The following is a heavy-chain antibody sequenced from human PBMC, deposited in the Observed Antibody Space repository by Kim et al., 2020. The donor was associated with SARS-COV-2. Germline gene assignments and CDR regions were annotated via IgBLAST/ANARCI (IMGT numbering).Heavy chain of an antibody. Sequence: GGSLRLSCAASGFTFSSYGMHWVRQAPGKGLEWVAVISYDGSNKYYADSVKGRFTISRDNSKNTLYLQMNSLRAEDTAVYYCAKTPPEITMISFFDYWGQGTLVTVSS. D-gene: IGHD3-22*01. CDR1: GFTFSSYG. CDR2: ISYDGSNK. J-gene: IGHJ4*02. CDR3: AKTPPEITMISFFDY. V-gene: IGHV3-30*18.